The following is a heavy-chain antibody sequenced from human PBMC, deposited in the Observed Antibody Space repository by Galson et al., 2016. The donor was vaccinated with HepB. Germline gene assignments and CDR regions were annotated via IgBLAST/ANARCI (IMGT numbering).Heavy chain of an antibody. CDR2: IMPMFGSNLR. V-gene: IGHV1-69*01. J-gene: IGHJ4*02. CDR1: GGTFGNYA. CDR3: ARDPYYYDPTVLGADY. D-gene: IGHD3-22*01. Sequence: SCKASGGTFGNYALSWVRQAPGQGLEWMGGIMPMFGSNLRNYAQQFQGRVTITADESTRTTYMELSSLRSDDTAVYYCARDPYYYDPTVLGADYWGQGTLVTVSS.